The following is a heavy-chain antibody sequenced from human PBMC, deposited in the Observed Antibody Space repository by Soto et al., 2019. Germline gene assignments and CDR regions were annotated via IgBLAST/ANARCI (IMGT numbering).Heavy chain of an antibody. CDR3: ARGLGLYNVDF. D-gene: IGHD1-1*01. J-gene: IGHJ4*02. CDR1: GYTFTSYA. Sequence: QVQLVQSGAEVKKPGASVKVSCKASGYTFTSYAMHWVRQAPGQRLEWMGWINAGNGNTKYSQKIQGRVTITRDTSTSPAYMELSSLRSEDTDVYYYARGLGLYNVDFWGQGTMVTVSS. CDR2: INAGNGNT. V-gene: IGHV1-3*01.